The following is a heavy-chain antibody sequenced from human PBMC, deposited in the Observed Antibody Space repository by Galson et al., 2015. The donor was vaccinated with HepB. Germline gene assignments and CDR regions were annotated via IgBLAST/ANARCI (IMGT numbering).Heavy chain of an antibody. V-gene: IGHV1-2*04. CDR1: GYTLTAYY. J-gene: IGHJ6*02. Sequence: SVKVSCKASGYTLTAYYMHWVRQAPGQGLEWMGWINSNNGGTNFAQKFQGWVTITRDTSISTAYMELSRLRSDDTAMYYCARDGAAAGAYSYYYGMDVWGQETPVTVSS. D-gene: IGHD6-13*01. CDR3: ARDGAAAGAYSYYYGMDV. CDR2: INSNNGGT.